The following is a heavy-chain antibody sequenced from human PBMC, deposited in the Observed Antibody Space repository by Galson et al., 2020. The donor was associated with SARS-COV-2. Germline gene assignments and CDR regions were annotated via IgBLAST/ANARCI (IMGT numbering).Heavy chain of an antibody. J-gene: IGHJ5*02. Sequence: ASVNVSCKASGYTFTGYYMHWVRQPPGQGLEWMGWINPNSGGTNYTQKFQGRVTMTRDTSISTAYMELSRLRYDDTAVYYCARASTRYSGYDKVDPGGQGTLVTVSS. V-gene: IGHV1-2*02. CDR2: INPNSGGT. D-gene: IGHD5-12*01. CDR1: GYTFTGYY. CDR3: ARASTRYSGYDKVDP.